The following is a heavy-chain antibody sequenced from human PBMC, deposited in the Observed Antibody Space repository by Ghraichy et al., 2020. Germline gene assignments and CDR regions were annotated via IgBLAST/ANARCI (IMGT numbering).Heavy chain of an antibody. CDR3: ARIPRGGWYFFDY. CDR1: GFSLSTSGMR. CDR2: IDWADDK. V-gene: IGHV2-70*04. D-gene: IGHD6-19*01. Sequence: SGPTLVKPTQTLTLTCTFSGFSLSTSGMRVSWIRQPPGKALEWLARIDWADDKFYSTSLKTRLTISKDTSKNQVVLTVTNMDPVDTATYYCARIPRGGWYFFDYWGQGTLVTVSS. J-gene: IGHJ4*02.